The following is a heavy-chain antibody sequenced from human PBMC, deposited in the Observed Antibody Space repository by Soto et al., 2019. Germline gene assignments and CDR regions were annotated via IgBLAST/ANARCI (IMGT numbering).Heavy chain of an antibody. D-gene: IGHD3-3*01. CDR1: GYTFTSYY. Sequence: ASVKVSCKASGYTFTSYYMHWVRQVPGKGLVWVSRINDDGSRTKYADSVEGRLTISRDTAKNTLYLQMDSLRVEDTAVYYCVRDHHDYDFWSGNPRGYFDLWGRGTLVTVSS. V-gene: IGHV3-74*01. CDR3: VRDHHDYDFWSGNPRGYFDL. CDR2: INDDGSRT. J-gene: IGHJ2*01.